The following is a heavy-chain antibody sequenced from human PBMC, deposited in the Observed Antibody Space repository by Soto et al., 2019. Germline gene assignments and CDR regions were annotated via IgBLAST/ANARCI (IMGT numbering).Heavy chain of an antibody. J-gene: IGHJ4*02. CDR3: ALSVVVVAANDIVY. V-gene: IGHV1-69*01. CDR2: IIPIFGTA. D-gene: IGHD2-15*01. CDR1: GGTFSRHA. Sequence: QVQLVQSGAEVRKPGSSVKVSCKASGGTFSRHAISWVRQAPGQGLEWMGGIIPIFGTANYAQKFQGRVTITADESTSTAYMELSSLRSEDTAVYYCALSVVVVAANDIVYWGQGTLVTVSS.